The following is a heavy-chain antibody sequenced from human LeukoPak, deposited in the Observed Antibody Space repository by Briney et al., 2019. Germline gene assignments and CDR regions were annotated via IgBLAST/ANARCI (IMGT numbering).Heavy chain of an antibody. D-gene: IGHD3-10*01. CDR1: GFTLSSYA. Sequence: GGSLRLSCAASGFTLSSYAIHWVRQAPGEGLEWVALISFDGSNKYYADSVKGRFTISRDNSKNTLYLQMNSLRAEDTAVYYCARGPGAYYYGSGNSFDPWGQGTLVTVSS. J-gene: IGHJ5*02. CDR2: ISFDGSNK. CDR3: ARGPGAYYYGSGNSFDP. V-gene: IGHV3-30*04.